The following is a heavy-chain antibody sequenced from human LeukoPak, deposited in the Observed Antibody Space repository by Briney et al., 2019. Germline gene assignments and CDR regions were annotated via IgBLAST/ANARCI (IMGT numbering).Heavy chain of an antibody. CDR3: AELGITMIGGV. CDR2: ISSSGSTI. V-gene: IGHV3-11*04. D-gene: IGHD3-10*02. CDR1: GGSFSGYY. Sequence: LSLTCAVYGGSFSGYYWSWIRQPPGKGLEWVSYISSSGSTIYYADSVKGRFTISRDNAKNSLYLQMNSLRAEDTAVYYFAELGITMIGGVWGKGTTVTISS. J-gene: IGHJ6*04.